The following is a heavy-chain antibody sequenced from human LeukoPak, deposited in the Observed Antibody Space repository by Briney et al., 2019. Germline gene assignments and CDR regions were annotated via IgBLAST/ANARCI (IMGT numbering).Heavy chain of an antibody. Sequence: PSESLSLTCTVSGGSVSSGSYYWSWIRQPPGKGLEWIGYIYYSGSTNYNPSLKSRVTMSVDTSKNQFSLKLSSVTAADTAVYYCARGVPYCSSTSCYGFDPWGQGTLVTVSS. CDR2: IYYSGST. V-gene: IGHV4-61*01. D-gene: IGHD2-2*01. J-gene: IGHJ5*02. CDR1: GGSVSSGSYY. CDR3: ARGVPYCSSTSCYGFDP.